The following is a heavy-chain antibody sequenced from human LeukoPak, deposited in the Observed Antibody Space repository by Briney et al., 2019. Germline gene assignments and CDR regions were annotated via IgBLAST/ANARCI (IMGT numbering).Heavy chain of an antibody. D-gene: IGHD6-19*01. CDR3: ARGGRAVAGERYFDY. Sequence: SETLSLTCSVSGGSVSSGSYYWSWIRQPPGKGLEWIGYIYYSGSTNYNPSLKSRVTISVDTSKNQFSLKLSSVTAADTAVYYCARGGRAVAGERYFDYRGQGTLVTVSS. CDR2: IYYSGST. J-gene: IGHJ4*02. V-gene: IGHV4-61*01. CDR1: GGSVSSGSYY.